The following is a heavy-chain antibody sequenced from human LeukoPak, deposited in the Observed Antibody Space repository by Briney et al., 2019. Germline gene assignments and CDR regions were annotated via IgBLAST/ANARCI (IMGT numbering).Heavy chain of an antibody. D-gene: IGHD3-10*01. V-gene: IGHV4-59*12. CDR1: GGSISSYY. CDR2: IYYSGST. J-gene: IGHJ6*03. CDR3: ARLRNYYGSGSYYRLYYMDV. Sequence: SETLPLTCTVSGGSISSYYWSWIRQPPGKGLEWIGYIYYSGSTNYNPSLKSRVTISVDTSKNQFSLKLSSVTAADTAVYYCARLRNYYGSGSYYRLYYMDVWGKGTTVTISS.